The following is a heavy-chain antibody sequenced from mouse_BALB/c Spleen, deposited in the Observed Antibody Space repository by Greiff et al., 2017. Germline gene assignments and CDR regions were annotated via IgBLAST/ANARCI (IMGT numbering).Heavy chain of an antibody. V-gene: IGHV14-1*02. CDR3: ARFYYYGSSLHAMDY. D-gene: IGHD1-1*01. Sequence: VQLQQSGAELVRPGALVKLSCKASGFNIKDYYMHWVKQRPEQGLEWIGWIDPENGNTIYDPKFQGKASITADTSSNTAYLQHSSLTSEDTAVYYCARFYYYGSSLHAMDYWGQGTSVTVSS. CDR1: GFNIKDYY. J-gene: IGHJ4*01. CDR2: IDPENGNT.